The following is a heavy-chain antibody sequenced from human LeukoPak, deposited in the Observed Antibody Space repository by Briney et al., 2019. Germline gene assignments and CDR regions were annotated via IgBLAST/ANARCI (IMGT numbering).Heavy chain of an antibody. V-gene: IGHV4-34*01. CDR3: AILKTRPGYYYYYYMDV. CDR1: GGSFSGYY. CDR2: INHSGST. Sequence: SEILSLTCAVYGGSFSGYYWSWIRQPPGKGLEWIGEINHSGSTNYNPSLKSRVTISVDTSKNQFSLKLSSVTAADTAVYYCAILKTRPGYYYYYYMDVWGKGTTVTVSS. J-gene: IGHJ6*03.